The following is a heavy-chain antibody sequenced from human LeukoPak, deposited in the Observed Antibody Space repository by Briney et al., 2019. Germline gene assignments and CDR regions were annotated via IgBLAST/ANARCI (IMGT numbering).Heavy chain of an antibody. D-gene: IGHD4-4*01. CDR3: ARVGGMTTINNAAFDM. J-gene: IGHJ3*02. V-gene: IGHV4-61*08. CDR2: IYHTGST. CDR1: GGSISSGGYY. Sequence: SETLSLTCAVSGGSISSGGYYWNWNRQPPGKGLEWIGYIYHTGSTNYNPSLKSRITISLDTSRNQFSLKLTSVTAADTAMYYCARVGGMTTINNAAFDMWGQGTMVAVSS.